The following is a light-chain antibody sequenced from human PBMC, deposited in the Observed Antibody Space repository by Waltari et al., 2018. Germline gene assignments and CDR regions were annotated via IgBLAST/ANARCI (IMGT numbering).Light chain of an antibody. CDR2: DAS. J-gene: IGKJ2*01. Sequence: EIVLTQSPATLSLSPGERVTLFCRASQTVGTYLAWYQQKPGQPPRLLIFDASSRSTGIPAKFRGSGSGTDFTLTVSNLEPEDFAVYFCQQRSSWPYTFGQGTRLEI. V-gene: IGKV3-11*01. CDR1: QTVGTY. CDR3: QQRSSWPYT.